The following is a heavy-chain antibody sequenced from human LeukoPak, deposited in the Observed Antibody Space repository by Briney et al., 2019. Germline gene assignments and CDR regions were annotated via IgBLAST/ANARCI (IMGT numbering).Heavy chain of an antibody. CDR1: GGSISSYY. V-gene: IGHV4-4*07. CDR3: AREGIIPAVAGHADWTFDY. CDR2: IYTSGST. D-gene: IGHD6-19*01. Sequence: KPSETLSLTCTVSGGSISSYYWSWIRQPAGKGLEWIGRIYTSGSTNYNPSLKSRVTMSVDTSKNQFSLKLSSVTAADTAVYCCAREGIIPAVAGHADWTFDYWGQGTLVTVSS. J-gene: IGHJ4*02.